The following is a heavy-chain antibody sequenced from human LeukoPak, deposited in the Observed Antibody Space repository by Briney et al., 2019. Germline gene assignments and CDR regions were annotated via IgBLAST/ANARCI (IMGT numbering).Heavy chain of an antibody. CDR3: TRDRGAYNLYDY. D-gene: IGHD1-1*01. V-gene: IGHV3-49*03. CDR2: IRSKAYGETA. CDR1: GFTFGDCA. Sequence: GGSLRLSCTASGFTFGDCAMSWIRQAPGKGLEWVGFIRSKAYGETADYAASVKGRFTISRDDSKAIAYLQMNSLKTEDTAVYHCTRDRGAYNLYDYWGQGTLVTVSS. J-gene: IGHJ4*02.